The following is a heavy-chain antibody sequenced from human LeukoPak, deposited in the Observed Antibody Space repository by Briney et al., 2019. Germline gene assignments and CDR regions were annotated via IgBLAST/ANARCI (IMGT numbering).Heavy chain of an antibody. D-gene: IGHD3-22*01. Sequence: QPGGSLRLSCAASGFTFSSYGMHWVRQAPGKGLEWVAVISYDGSNKYYADSVKGRFTISRDNAKNSLYLQMNSLRAEDTAVYYCARGGPMIDDAFDIWGQRAMVTVSS. J-gene: IGHJ3*02. V-gene: IGHV3-30*12. CDR3: ARGGPMIDDAFDI. CDR2: ISYDGSNK. CDR1: GFTFSSYG.